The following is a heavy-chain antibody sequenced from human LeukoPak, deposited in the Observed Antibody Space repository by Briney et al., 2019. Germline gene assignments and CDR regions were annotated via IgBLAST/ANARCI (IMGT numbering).Heavy chain of an antibody. CDR1: GGSFSGYY. J-gene: IGHJ4*02. CDR2: INHSGST. Sequence: SETLSLTCAVYGGSFSGYYWSWIRQPPGKGLEWIGEINHSGSTNYNPSLKSRVTISVDTSKNQFSLKLSSVTAADTAVYYCAREIFGVVTPYYFDYWGQGTLVTVSS. V-gene: IGHV4-34*01. D-gene: IGHD3-3*01. CDR3: AREIFGVVTPYYFDY.